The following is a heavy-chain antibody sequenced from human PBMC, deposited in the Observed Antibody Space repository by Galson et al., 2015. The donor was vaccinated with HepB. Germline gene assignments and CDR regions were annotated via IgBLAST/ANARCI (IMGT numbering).Heavy chain of an antibody. V-gene: IGHV4-61*02. CDR1: GGSISSGSYY. Sequence: TLSLTCTVSGGSISSGSYYWSWIRQPAGKGLEWIGRIYTSGSTNYNPSLKSRVTISVDTSKNQFSLKLSSVTAADTAAYYCARDPLGSDSSSSYPDYWGQGTLVTISS. D-gene: IGHD6-6*01. CDR2: IYTSGST. J-gene: IGHJ4*02. CDR3: ARDPLGSDSSSSYPDY.